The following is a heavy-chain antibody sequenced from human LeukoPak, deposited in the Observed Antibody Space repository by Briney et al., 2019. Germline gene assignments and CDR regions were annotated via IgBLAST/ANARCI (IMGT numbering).Heavy chain of an antibody. V-gene: IGHV4-59*01. Sequence: SETLSLTCTVSGGSISSYYWSWIRQPPGKGLEWIGYIYYSGSTNYNPSLKSRVTISVDTSKNRFSLKLSSVTAADTAVYYCARYSSSWPYNWFDPWGQGTLVTVSS. CDR1: GGSISSYY. CDR2: IYYSGST. CDR3: ARYSSSWPYNWFDP. D-gene: IGHD6-13*01. J-gene: IGHJ5*02.